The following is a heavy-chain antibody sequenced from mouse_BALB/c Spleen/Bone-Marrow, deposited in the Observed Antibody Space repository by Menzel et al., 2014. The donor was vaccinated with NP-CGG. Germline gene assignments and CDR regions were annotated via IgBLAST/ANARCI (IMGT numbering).Heavy chain of an antibody. V-gene: IGHV14-3*02. D-gene: IGHD1-2*01. J-gene: IGHJ1*01. CDR2: IDPANGNT. CDR3: ARGGTTATWYFDV. Sequence: VQLQQSGAELVKPGASVKLSCTASGFNIKDTYMHWVKLRPEQGLEWIGRIDPANGNTKYDPKFQGKATITADTSSNTAYLQLSSLTPEDTAVYYCARGGTTATWYFDVWGAGTTVTVSS. CDR1: GFNIKDTY.